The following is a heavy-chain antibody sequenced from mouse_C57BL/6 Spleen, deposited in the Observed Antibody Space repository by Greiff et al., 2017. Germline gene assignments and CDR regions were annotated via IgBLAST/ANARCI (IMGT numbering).Heavy chain of an antibody. CDR1: GYTFTSYW. CDR2: IDPSDSYT. J-gene: IGHJ2*01. V-gene: IGHV1-69*01. Sequence: QVQLQQPGAELVMPGASVKLSCKASGYTFTSYWMHWVKQRPGQGLAWIGEIDPSDSYTNYNPKFQGKSTLTVDKSSSTAYMPISSLTSEDSAIYYCARGDYFDYWGQGTTLTVSS. CDR3: ARGDYFDY.